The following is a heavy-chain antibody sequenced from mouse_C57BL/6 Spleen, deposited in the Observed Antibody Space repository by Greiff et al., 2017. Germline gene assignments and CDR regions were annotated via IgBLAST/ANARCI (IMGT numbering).Heavy chain of an antibody. V-gene: IGHV1-69*01. CDR2: IDPSDSST. Sequence: VQLQQPGAELVMPGASVKMSCKASGYPFTSFWMHWVKQSPGQGLEWIGEIDPSDSSTNYNQKFKRKAILNVDKSSSTAYMQLSSLTSEDSAVYYCARGATVVEGGYFDYWGQGTTLTVSS. J-gene: IGHJ2*01. CDR3: ARGATVVEGGYFDY. D-gene: IGHD1-1*01. CDR1: GYPFTSFW.